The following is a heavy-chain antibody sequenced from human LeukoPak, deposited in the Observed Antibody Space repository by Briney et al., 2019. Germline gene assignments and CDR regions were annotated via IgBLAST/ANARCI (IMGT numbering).Heavy chain of an antibody. Sequence: GGSLRLSCATSGFTLSSYAMNWVRQAPGKGLEWVSVIYSGGSTYYADSVKGRFTISRDNSKNTLYLQMNSLGAEDTAVYYCARGEYQLPQGNWGQGTLVTVSS. D-gene: IGHD2-2*01. J-gene: IGHJ4*02. CDR3: ARGEYQLPQGN. CDR1: GFTLSSYA. CDR2: IYSGGST. V-gene: IGHV3-66*02.